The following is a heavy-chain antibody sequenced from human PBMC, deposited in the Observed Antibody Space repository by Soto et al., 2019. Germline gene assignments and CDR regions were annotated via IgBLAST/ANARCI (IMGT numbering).Heavy chain of an antibody. Sequence: ASVKVSCKASGYTLTSYGIHWVRQAPGQRLEWMGWINAANGDTTYSPKFQGRVTITRDTSASTAYMELSSLRSEDTAVYYCVRRHVSATGIDWFDPWGQGTLVTVSS. V-gene: IGHV1-3*01. CDR1: GYTLTSYG. D-gene: IGHD6-13*01. CDR2: INAANGDT. CDR3: VRRHVSATGIDWFDP. J-gene: IGHJ5*02.